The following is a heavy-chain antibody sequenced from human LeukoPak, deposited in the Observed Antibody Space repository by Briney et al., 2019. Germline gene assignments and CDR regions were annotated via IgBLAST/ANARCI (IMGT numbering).Heavy chain of an antibody. J-gene: IGHJ4*02. CDR3: ARDTDWTVDY. D-gene: IGHD3-9*01. Sequence: ASVKVSCKASGYSFTTYGITWVRQAPGQGLEWMGWISPYGGATQYAQNLQDRVSMTTDTSTNTAHIEVRSLKPDDTAIYYCARDTDWTVDYWGQGTLVTVSS. CDR2: ISPYGGAT. CDR1: GYSFTTYG. V-gene: IGHV1-18*01.